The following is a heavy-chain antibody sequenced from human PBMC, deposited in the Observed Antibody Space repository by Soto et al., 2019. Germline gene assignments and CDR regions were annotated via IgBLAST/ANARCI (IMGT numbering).Heavy chain of an antibody. CDR2: ISRDSRSI. Sequence: CLRLSCEVSGFRFDDYGMHWVRQAPGKGLEWIAGISRDSRSISYGASMKGRFTISRDNAKNSLYLQLNSLRADDTAFYYCVKDALTTVAYYFDYWGQGALVTVYS. CDR3: VKDALTTVAYYFDY. CDR1: GFRFDDYG. J-gene: IGHJ4*02. V-gene: IGHV3-9*01. D-gene: IGHD4-17*01.